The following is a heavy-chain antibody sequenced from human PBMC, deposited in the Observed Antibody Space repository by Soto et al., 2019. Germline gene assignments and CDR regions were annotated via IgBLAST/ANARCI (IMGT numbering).Heavy chain of an antibody. CDR1: GGSISSGGYC. Sequence: SETLSLTCTVSGGSISSGGYCWSWIRQHPGKGLEWIGYIYYSGSTYYNPSLKSRVTISVDTSKNQFSLKLSSVTAADTAVYYCARGRGYYYDSSGYHQVDWFDPWGQGTLVTVSS. V-gene: IGHV4-31*03. CDR3: ARGRGYYYDSSGYHQVDWFDP. J-gene: IGHJ5*02. D-gene: IGHD3-22*01. CDR2: IYYSGST.